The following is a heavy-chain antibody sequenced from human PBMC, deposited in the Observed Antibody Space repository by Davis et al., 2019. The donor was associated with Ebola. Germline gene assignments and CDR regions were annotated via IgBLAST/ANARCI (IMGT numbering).Heavy chain of an antibody. V-gene: IGHV3-7*01. D-gene: IGHD2-2*01. J-gene: IGHJ4*02. CDR3: TRVRGAESSYRASDY. CDR2: IKHDGSER. CDR1: GFTFSDYW. Sequence: GESLKISCAASGFTFSDYWMAWVRQAPGKGLEWVASIKHDGSERFYVDSVKGRFTISRDNAKNALYLQMNSLRVEDTAVYYCTRVRGAESSYRASDYWGQGTLVTVSS.